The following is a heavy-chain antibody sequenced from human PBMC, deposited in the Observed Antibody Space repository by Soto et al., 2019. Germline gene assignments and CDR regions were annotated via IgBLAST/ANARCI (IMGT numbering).Heavy chain of an antibody. CDR1: GASLRSGYY. CDR2: IYYNGNT. V-gene: IGHV4-31*03. Sequence: ASENLSLPCTVSGASLRSGYYWTWVPQHPGKGLEWIGYIYYNGNTFYNPSLKSRLTISLDTSKTQFSLKLSSVTAADTAVYYCARHHSDILTGYYCDYWGQGTLVTVSS. D-gene: IGHD3-9*01. J-gene: IGHJ4*02. CDR3: ARHHSDILTGYYCDY.